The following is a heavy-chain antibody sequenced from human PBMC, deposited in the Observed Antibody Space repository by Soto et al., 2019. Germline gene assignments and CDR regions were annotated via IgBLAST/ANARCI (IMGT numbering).Heavy chain of an antibody. Sequence: QITLKESGPTLVEPTQTLTLTCSFSGFSLSTNGVGVGWIRQPPGKALEWLGLIYWDDDKRYSPTLKTRLTITKDTTKNQVVLTMTNMDPVDTATYDCAHKPYSFRWAVDYWGQGALVTVSS. CDR1: GFSLSTNGVG. J-gene: IGHJ4*02. V-gene: IGHV2-5*02. CDR3: AHKPYSFRWAVDY. D-gene: IGHD5-18*01. CDR2: IYWDDDK.